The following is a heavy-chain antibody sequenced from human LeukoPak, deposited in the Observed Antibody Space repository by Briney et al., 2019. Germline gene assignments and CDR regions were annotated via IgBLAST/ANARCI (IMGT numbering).Heavy chain of an antibody. V-gene: IGHV1-8*01. CDR3: ARGCRPYYYGSGSYSD. CDR1: GYTFTSYD. Sequence: ASVKVSCKASGYTFTSYDMNWVRQATGQGLEWMGWMNPNSGNTGYAQKFQGRVTMTRNTSISTAYMELSSLRSEDTAVYYCARGCRPYYYGSGSYSDWGQGTLVTVSS. CDR2: MNPNSGNT. D-gene: IGHD3-10*01. J-gene: IGHJ4*02.